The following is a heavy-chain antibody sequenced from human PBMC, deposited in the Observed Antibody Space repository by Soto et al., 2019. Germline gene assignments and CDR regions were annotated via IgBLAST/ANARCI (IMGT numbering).Heavy chain of an antibody. CDR1: GFTLTSYS. Sequence: EVQLVESGGGLVKPGGSLRLSCAASGFTLTSYSMNWVRQAPGKGLEWVSSISSSSSHIYYADSVKGRFTISRDNARNALYLEMNSLRAEDTAVYYCVRERGLSSYYGMDVWGQGTKVTVS. CDR3: VRERGLSSYYGMDV. CDR2: ISSSSSHI. J-gene: IGHJ6*02. V-gene: IGHV3-21*02.